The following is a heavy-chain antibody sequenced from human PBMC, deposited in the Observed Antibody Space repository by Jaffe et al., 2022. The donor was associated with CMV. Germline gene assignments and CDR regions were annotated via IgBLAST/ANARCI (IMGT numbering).Heavy chain of an antibody. Sequence: EVQLVESGGGLVKPGGSLRLSCAVSGFTFSSYGMNWVRQAPGKGLEWVSSISRGSTYIYYADSVKGRFTVSRDNAKNSLYLQMNSLRAEDTAVYYCARGHHGTDYDFWSGYYLIYFDYWGQGTLVTVSS. CDR1: GFTFSSYG. CDR2: ISRGSTYI. J-gene: IGHJ4*02. CDR3: ARGHHGTDYDFWSGYYLIYFDY. D-gene: IGHD3-3*01. V-gene: IGHV3-21*01.